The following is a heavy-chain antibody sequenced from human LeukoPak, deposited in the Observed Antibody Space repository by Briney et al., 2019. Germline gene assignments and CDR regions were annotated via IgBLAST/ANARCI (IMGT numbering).Heavy chain of an antibody. CDR2: IYTSGST. Sequence: PSETLSLTCTVSGGSISSGSYYWSWIRQPAGKGLEWIGRIYTSGSTNYNPSLKSRVTISVDTSKNQFSLKLSSVTAADTAVYYCARSPDGLRYFDWATYYYYMDVWGKGTTVTVSS. CDR1: GGSISSGSYY. CDR3: ARSPDGLRYFDWATYYYYMDV. J-gene: IGHJ6*03. D-gene: IGHD3-9*01. V-gene: IGHV4-61*02.